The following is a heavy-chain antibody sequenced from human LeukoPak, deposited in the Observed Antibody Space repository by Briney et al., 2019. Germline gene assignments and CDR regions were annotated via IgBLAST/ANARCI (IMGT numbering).Heavy chain of an antibody. D-gene: IGHD6-13*01. Sequence: GGSLRLSCATSGFSFSSSSMSWVRYAPGKGLEWVSTISGAGGSSWYAESVKGRFSISRDNSMNSVSLQMSSLRVEDTAIYYCTKDDSSSWYDYFFDYWGQGTLVTVSS. J-gene: IGHJ4*02. CDR3: TKDDSSSWYDYFFDY. V-gene: IGHV3-23*01. CDR2: ISGAGGSS. CDR1: GFSFSSSS.